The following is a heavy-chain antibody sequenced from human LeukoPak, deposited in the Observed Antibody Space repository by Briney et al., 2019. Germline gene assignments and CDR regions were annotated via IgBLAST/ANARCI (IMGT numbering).Heavy chain of an antibody. J-gene: IGHJ5*02. Sequence: SETLSLTCTVSGGSISSYYWSWIRQPPGKGLEWIGYIYYSGSTNYNPSLKSRVTISVDTSKNQFSLKLSSVTAADTAVYYCAREPLRYFDWLFRWFDPWGQGTLVTVSS. CDR1: GGSISSYY. CDR3: AREPLRYFDWLFRWFDP. V-gene: IGHV4-59*12. CDR2: IYYSGST. D-gene: IGHD3-9*01.